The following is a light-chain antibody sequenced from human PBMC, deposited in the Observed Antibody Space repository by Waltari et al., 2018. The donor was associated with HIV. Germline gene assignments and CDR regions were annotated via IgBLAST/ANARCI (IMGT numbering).Light chain of an antibody. Sequence: QSALTQPASVSGSLGQSITFSCTGTSSDVGAYNLVSWYQQHPGKAPRLIIYDVSERPAGVSNRFTGSKSGNTASLTISGLQAEDEADYYCCSYVSEIVPCVFGGGTKLTVL. CDR1: SSDVGAYNL. CDR2: DVS. CDR3: CSYVSEIVPCV. J-gene: IGLJ3*02. V-gene: IGLV2-23*02.